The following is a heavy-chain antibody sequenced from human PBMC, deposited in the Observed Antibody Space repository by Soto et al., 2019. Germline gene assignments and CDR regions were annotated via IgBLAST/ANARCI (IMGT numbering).Heavy chain of an antibody. CDR3: AKGDNLGPKTGYAFDP. CDR1: GDRVSSNTAS. D-gene: IGHD5-12*01. CDR2: TYFRSKWYN. J-gene: IGHJ5*02. V-gene: IGHV6-1*01. Sequence: PSQTLSLTCAISGDRVSSNTASWTWIRQSPSRGLEWLGRTYFRSKWYNDYAVSVKSRIIINPDTSNNQFSLQRNAATPEDTAVYFCAKGDNLGPKTGYAFDPWGQGIMVTVSS.